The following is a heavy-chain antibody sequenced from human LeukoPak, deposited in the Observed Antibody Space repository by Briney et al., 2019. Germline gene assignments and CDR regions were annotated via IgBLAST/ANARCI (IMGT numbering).Heavy chain of an antibody. J-gene: IGHJ3*02. CDR2: IYTSGST. Sequence: SETLSLTCTVSGGSISSYYWSWIRQPAGKGLEWIGRIYTSGSTNYNPSLKSRVTMSVDTSKNQFSLKLSSVTAADTAVYYCARGYSNYPREGSIRNAFDIWGQGTMVTVSS. V-gene: IGHV4-4*07. CDR3: ARGYSNYPREGSIRNAFDI. CDR1: GGSISSYY. D-gene: IGHD4-11*01.